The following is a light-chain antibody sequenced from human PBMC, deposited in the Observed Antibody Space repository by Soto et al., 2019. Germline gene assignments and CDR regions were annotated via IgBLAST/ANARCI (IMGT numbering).Light chain of an antibody. CDR1: QSPSSSY. J-gene: IGKJ1*01. CDR2: GVS. CDR3: QHYGTSPLT. V-gene: IGKV3-20*01. Sequence: EFVLTQSPGTLSLSLGERATLSCRASQSPSSSYFAWYQQKPGQAPRLLIYGVSSRATGIPDRFSGSGSGTDFTLTISRLEPEDFAVYFCQHYGTSPLTFGQGTKVEIK.